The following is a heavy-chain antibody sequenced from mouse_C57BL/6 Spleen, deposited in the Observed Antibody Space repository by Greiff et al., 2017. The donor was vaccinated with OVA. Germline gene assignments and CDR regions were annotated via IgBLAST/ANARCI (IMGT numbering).Heavy chain of an antibody. CDR1: GYTFTNYW. J-gene: IGHJ1*03. V-gene: IGHV1-63*01. D-gene: IGHD1-1*01. CDR3: ARSIYGSSWWYFDV. CDR2: IYPGGGYT. Sequence: VQLQQSGAELVRPGASVKMSCKASGYTFTNYWIGWVKQRPGHGLEWIGDIYPGGGYTNYNEKFKGKATLTVDKSSSTAYMQISSLTSEDSAIYYYARSIYGSSWWYFDVWGTGTTVTVSS.